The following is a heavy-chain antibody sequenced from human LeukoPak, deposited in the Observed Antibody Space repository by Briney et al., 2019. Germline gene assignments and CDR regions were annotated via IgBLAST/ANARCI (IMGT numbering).Heavy chain of an antibody. CDR2: VDPSDSYT. J-gene: IGHJ3*01. CDR3: ARLVGQVVV. D-gene: IGHD2-15*01. V-gene: IGHV5-10-1*01. CDR1: GYSFTSYW. Sequence: GESLKIFCKGSGYSFTSYWISWVRQMPGTGLEWMGRVDPSDSYTNYSPSFQGHVTISADKSISTAYQQWSRLMASDTAMYYCARLVGQVVVWGQGTMVPVTS.